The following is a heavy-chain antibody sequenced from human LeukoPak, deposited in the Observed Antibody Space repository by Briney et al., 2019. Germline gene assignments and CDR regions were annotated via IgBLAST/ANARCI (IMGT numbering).Heavy chain of an antibody. CDR1: GGSFSGYY. CDR2: INHSGST. D-gene: IGHD3-22*01. V-gene: IGHV4-34*01. J-gene: IGHJ5*02. Sequence: SETLSLTCAVYGGSFSGYYWSWIRQPPGKGLEWIGEINHSGSTNYNPSLKSRVTISVDTSKNQFSLKLSSVTAADTAVYYCASCKYYYDSSGYRVGRLGCWFDPWGQGTLVTVSS. CDR3: ASCKYYYDSSGYRVGRLGCWFDP.